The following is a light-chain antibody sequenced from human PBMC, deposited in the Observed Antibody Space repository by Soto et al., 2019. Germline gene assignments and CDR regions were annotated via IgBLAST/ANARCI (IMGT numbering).Light chain of an antibody. J-gene: IGKJ3*01. CDR3: QQYATFPFT. CDR1: QSVSGSY. CDR2: GAS. Sequence: IALTQSPVTLPLSTGEGATLSCKASQSVSGSYLASYQQKPGQAPRLLIYGASSRATGIPDRFSGSGSGTDFTLSISRLAPEDFAVYYCQQYATFPFTFGPGTKVDIK. V-gene: IGKV3-20*01.